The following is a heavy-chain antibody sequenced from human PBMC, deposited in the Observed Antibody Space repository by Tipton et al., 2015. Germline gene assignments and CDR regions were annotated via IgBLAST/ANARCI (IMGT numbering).Heavy chain of an antibody. CDR3: ARDSTRWYFDY. Sequence: SLRLSCEASGFRFSDYYMTWIRQAPGKGLEWVSYITGSGLSIYYADSVKGRFTISRDNAKSSLYLQMNSLRAEDTAIYYCARDSTRWYFDYWGQGTLVTVSS. J-gene: IGHJ4*02. D-gene: IGHD3-16*02. V-gene: IGHV3-11*01. CDR2: ITGSGLSI. CDR1: GFRFSDYY.